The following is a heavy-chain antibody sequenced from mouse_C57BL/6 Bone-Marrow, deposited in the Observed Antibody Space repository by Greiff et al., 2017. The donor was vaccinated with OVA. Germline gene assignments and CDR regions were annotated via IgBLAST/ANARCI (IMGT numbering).Heavy chain of an antibody. J-gene: IGHJ3*01. Sequence: EVKVVESGGDLVKPGGSLKLSCAASGFTFSSYGMSWVRQTPDKRLEWVATISSGGSYTYYPASVKGRFTISRDNAKNTLYLQMSSLKSEDTAMYYCARRLGPSWFAYWGQGTLVTVSA. D-gene: IGHD4-1*01. CDR3: ARRLGPSWFAY. CDR2: ISSGGSYT. V-gene: IGHV5-6*02. CDR1: GFTFSSYG.